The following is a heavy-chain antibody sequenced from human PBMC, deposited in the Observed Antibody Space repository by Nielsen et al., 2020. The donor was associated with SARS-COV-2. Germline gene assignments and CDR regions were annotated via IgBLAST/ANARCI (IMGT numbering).Heavy chain of an antibody. CDR1: GFPLSAYG. J-gene: IGHJ6*03. V-gene: IGHV3-48*02. Sequence: GESLKISCTASGFPLSAYGMDWVRQPPGRGLECLAHIRMSYGATQYADSVRGRFTISRDNAKNSLYLQMNSLRDEDTAVYFCAKELEVCCHYMDVWGKGTTVTVSS. D-gene: IGHD5/OR15-5a*01. CDR2: IRMSYGAT. CDR3: AKELEVCCHYMDV.